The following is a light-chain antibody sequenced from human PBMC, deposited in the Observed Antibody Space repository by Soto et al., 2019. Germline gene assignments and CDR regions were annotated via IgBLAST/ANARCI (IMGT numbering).Light chain of an antibody. V-gene: IGKV1-5*01. CDR2: DAS. CDR1: QSINTW. Sequence: DIQMTQSPSTLSASVGDRVTITCRASQSINTWLAWYQQKPGKAPKFLIYDASTLENGVPSRFSGSGSGTEFPLTITSLQPDDFATYYCLHYKISLYTFGQGTKLEIK. CDR3: LHYKISLYT. J-gene: IGKJ2*01.